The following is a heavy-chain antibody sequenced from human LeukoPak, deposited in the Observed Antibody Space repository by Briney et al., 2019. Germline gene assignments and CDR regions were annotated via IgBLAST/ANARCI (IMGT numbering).Heavy chain of an antibody. D-gene: IGHD3-16*01. V-gene: IGHV4-59*01. CDR2: IYYSGST. Sequence: PSETLSLSCTVSGGSISSYYWSWIRQPPGKGLEWVGYIYYSGSTNYNPSLKSRVTISVDTSKNQFSLKLSSVTAADTAVYYCARAGTYYDYVWGPPHWFDPWGQGTLVTVSS. J-gene: IGHJ5*02. CDR1: GGSISSYY. CDR3: ARAGTYYDYVWGPPHWFDP.